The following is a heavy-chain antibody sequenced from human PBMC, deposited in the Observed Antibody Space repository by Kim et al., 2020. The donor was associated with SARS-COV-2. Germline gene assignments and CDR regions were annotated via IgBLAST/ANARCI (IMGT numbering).Heavy chain of an antibody. Sequence: GGSLRLSCAASGFTFSSYEMNWVRQAPGKGLEWVSYISSSGSTIYYADSVKGRFTISRDNAKNSLYLQMNSLRAEDTAVYYCARDHMVRLVGRMDVWGQGTTVTVSS. V-gene: IGHV3-48*03. CDR2: ISSSGSTI. CDR1: GFTFSSYE. J-gene: IGHJ6*02. D-gene: IGHD3-10*01. CDR3: ARDHMVRLVGRMDV.